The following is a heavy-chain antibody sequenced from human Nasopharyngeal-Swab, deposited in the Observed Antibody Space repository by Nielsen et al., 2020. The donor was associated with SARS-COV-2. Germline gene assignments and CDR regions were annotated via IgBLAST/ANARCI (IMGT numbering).Heavy chain of an antibody. J-gene: IGHJ4*02. D-gene: IGHD3-3*01. CDR1: GFTFSSYG. CDR3: AKGYYDFWSGYYFDY. V-gene: IGHV3-33*06. Sequence: GESLKISCAASGFTFSSYGMHWVRQAPGKGLEWVAVIWYDGSNKYYADSVKGRFTISRDNSKNTLYLQMSSLRVEDTAVYYCAKGYYDFWSGYYFDYWGQGTLVTVSS. CDR2: IWYDGSNK.